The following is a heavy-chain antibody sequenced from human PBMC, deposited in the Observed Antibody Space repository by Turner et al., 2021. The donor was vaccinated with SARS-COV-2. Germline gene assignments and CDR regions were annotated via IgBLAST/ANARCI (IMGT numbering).Heavy chain of an antibody. J-gene: IGHJ4*02. V-gene: IGHV1-24*01. CDR1: GSTLIELS. D-gene: IGHD2-21*02. Sequence: HVQLVQSGAEVKKPGASVKVSCKVSGSTLIELSMHWVRQAPGKGLGWMGGFDHEDGETIYAQKFQGRVTMTEDTSTDTAYMELSSLRSEDTCVYYCATGYAYCGGDCSIHYWGQGTLVTVSS. CDR3: ATGYAYCGGDCSIHY. CDR2: FDHEDGET.